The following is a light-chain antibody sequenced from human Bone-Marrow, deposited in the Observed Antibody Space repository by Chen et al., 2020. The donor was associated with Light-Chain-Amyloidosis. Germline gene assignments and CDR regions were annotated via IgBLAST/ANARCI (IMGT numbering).Light chain of an antibody. CDR2: WAS. CDR3: QQYYNTPYT. J-gene: IGKJ2*01. CDR1: QSVLYSSNNKNY. Sequence: DIVMTQSPDSLAVSLGERATINCKSSQSVLYSSNNKNYLSWYQQKPGQPPKLLIYWASTRESGVPDRVSGSGSGTDFTLTISILQAEDVAVYYYQQYYNTPYTFGQGTKLEIK. V-gene: IGKV4-1*01.